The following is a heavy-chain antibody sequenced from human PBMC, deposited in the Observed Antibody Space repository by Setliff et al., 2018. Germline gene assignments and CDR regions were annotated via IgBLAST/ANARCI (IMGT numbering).Heavy chain of an antibody. CDR1: GVTFSTYA. J-gene: IGHJ4*02. V-gene: IGHV1-69*13. Sequence: SVKVSCKASGVTFSTYAMNWVRQAPGQGLEWVGVIVPQTRTTSYAQKFQGRVTVTADESTTTGYMELSGLRSDDTAVYFCATEGRGVTTAHWGQGTLVTVSS. D-gene: IGHD4-17*01. CDR2: IVPQTRTT. CDR3: ATEGRGVTTAH.